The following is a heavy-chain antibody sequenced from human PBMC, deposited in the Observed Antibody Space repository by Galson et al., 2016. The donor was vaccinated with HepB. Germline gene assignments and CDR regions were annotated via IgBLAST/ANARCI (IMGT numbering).Heavy chain of an antibody. CDR2: IIPIFGTP. V-gene: IGHV1-69*06. Sequence: SCMASGGTFSSYAFTWVRQAPGQGLAWMGGIIPIFGTPNYAQKFQGRVTITADKSTSTAYMELSSLRSEDTAVYYCGRGNQLLSMVYAPGDAFDIWGQGTMVTVSS. CDR1: GGTFSSYA. J-gene: IGHJ3*02. D-gene: IGHD2-8*01. CDR3: GRGNQLLSMVYAPGDAFDI.